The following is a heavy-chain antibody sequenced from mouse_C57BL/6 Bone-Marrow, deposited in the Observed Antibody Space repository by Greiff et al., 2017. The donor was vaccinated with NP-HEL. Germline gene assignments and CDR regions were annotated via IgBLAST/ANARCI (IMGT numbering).Heavy chain of an antibody. V-gene: IGHV5-9-1*02. Sequence: EVQVVESGEGLVKPGGSLKLSCAASGFTFSSYAMSWVRQTPEKRLEWVAYISSGGDYIYYADTVKGRFTISRDNARNTLYLQMSSLKSEDTAMYYCTRASSGPWFAYWGQGTLVTVSA. D-gene: IGHD3-2*02. CDR3: TRASSGPWFAY. CDR1: GFTFSSYA. J-gene: IGHJ3*01. CDR2: ISSGGDYI.